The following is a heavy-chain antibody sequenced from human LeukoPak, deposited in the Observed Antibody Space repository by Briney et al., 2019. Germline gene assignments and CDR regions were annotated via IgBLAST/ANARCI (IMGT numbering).Heavy chain of an antibody. D-gene: IGHD6-13*01. V-gene: IGHV4-34*01. CDR2: INHSGST. Sequence: SETLSLTCAVYGGSFSGYYWSWIRQPPGKGLEWIGKINHSGSTNYNPSLKSRVTISVDTSKNQFSLKLSSVTAADTAVYYCARLAAAGSLNWFDPWGQGTLVTVSS. CDR3: ARLAAAGSLNWFDP. CDR1: GGSFSGYY. J-gene: IGHJ5*02.